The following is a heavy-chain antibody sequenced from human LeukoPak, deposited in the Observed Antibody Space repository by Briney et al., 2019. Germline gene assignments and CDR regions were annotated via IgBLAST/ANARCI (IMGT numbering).Heavy chain of an antibody. CDR1: GFTFSSYS. CDR3: ASIIMKVVDGGPALDY. CDR2: ISSSSSYI. D-gene: IGHD3-22*01. J-gene: IGHJ4*02. Sequence: GGSLRLSCAASGFTFSSYSMNWVRQAPGKGLEWVSSISSSSSYIYYADSVKGRFTISRDNAKNSLYLQMNSLRAEDTAVYYCASIIMKVVDGGPALDYWGQGTLVTVSS. V-gene: IGHV3-21*01.